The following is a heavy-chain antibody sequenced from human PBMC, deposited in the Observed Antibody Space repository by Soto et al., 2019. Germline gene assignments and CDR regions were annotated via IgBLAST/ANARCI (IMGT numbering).Heavy chain of an antibody. CDR1: GFTSSTYS. D-gene: IGHD3-10*02. V-gene: IGHV3-48*02. CDR3: AKDQLYIRGVIHNWFDP. CDR2: ISSGSGTI. Sequence: GGSLRLSCVASGFTSSTYSMNWVRQAPGKGLEWVSYISSGSGTIYYADSVKGRFTISRDNAKNSMFLQMNSLRDEDTAVYYCAKDQLYIRGVIHNWFDPWAQGTLVPVSS. J-gene: IGHJ5*02.